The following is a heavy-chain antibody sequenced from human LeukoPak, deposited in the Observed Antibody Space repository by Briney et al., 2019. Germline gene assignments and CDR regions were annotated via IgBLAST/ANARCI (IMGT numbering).Heavy chain of an antibody. V-gene: IGHV3-7*03. D-gene: IGHD3-22*01. CDR2: IKQNGSEK. Sequence: GGSLRLSCAASGFTFSSYCMSWVRQAPGKGLEWVANIKQNGSEKYYVDSVKGRFTISRDNAKNTLYLQMSSLTAEDTGVYYCAKECGRDYDDRAFDLWGQGKMVTVSA. J-gene: IGHJ3*01. CDR1: GFTFSSYC. CDR3: AKECGRDYDDRAFDL.